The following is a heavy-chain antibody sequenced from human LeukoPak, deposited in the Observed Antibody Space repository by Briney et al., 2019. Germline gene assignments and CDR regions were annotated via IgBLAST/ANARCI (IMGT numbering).Heavy chain of an antibody. D-gene: IGHD1-26*01. J-gene: IGHJ4*02. Sequence: GGSLRLSCAASGFTFSSYAMHWVRQAPGKGLEWVAVISYDGSNKYYADSVKGRFTISRDNSKNTLYLQMNSLRAEDAAVYYCASGVGATMTFDYWGQGTLVTVSS. CDR3: ASGVGATMTFDY. CDR2: ISYDGSNK. V-gene: IGHV3-30-3*01. CDR1: GFTFSSYA.